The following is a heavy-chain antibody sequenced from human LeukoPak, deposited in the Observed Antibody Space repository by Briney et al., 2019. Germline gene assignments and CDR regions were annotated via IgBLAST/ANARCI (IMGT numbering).Heavy chain of an antibody. V-gene: IGHV3-30-3*01. D-gene: IGHD3-10*01. CDR2: ISYDGSNK. Sequence: GGSLRLSCAASGFTFSSYAMHWVRQAPGKGLEWVAVISYDGSNKYYADSVKGRFTISRDNSKNTLYLQMNSLRAEDTAVYYCARDSGYGPVAQGIWGQGTLVTVSS. CDR3: ARDSGYGPVAQGI. J-gene: IGHJ4*02. CDR1: GFTFSSYA.